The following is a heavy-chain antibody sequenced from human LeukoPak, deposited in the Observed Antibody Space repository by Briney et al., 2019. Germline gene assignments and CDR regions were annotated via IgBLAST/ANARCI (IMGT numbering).Heavy chain of an antibody. V-gene: IGHV3-66*01. CDR1: GFTVSSNY. J-gene: IGHJ4*02. CDR2: IYSGGST. D-gene: IGHD5-18*01. Sequence: GGSLRLSCAASGFTVSSNYMSWVRQAPGKGLEWVSVIYSGGSTYYADSVKGRFTISRDNSKNTLFLQMNSLRAEDTAVYYCARGGGNSYAPVDYWGQGTLVTVSS. CDR3: ARGGGNSYAPVDY.